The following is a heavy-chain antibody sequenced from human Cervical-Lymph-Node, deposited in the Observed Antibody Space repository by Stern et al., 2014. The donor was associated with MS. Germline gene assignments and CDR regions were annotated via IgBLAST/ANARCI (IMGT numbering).Heavy chain of an antibody. V-gene: IGHV3-30*18. J-gene: IGHJ4*02. D-gene: IGHD1-1*01. Sequence: MQLVESGGGVVQPGTSLRLSCAVSGFTFSNYGMHWVRQAPGKGLEWVAVISYDADVKFYAASLKGRFTISRVTPKNTMYLQLNSLKVEDTAVYFCAKKSVGTTGTTTAFDYWGQGTLVTVSS. CDR2: ISYDADVK. CDR1: GFTFSNYG. CDR3: AKKSVGTTGTTTAFDY.